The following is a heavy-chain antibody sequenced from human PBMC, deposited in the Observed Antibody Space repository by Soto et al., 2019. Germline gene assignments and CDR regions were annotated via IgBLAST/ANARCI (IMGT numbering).Heavy chain of an antibody. D-gene: IGHD6-13*01. CDR2: IYSTGNT. J-gene: IGHJ6*02. V-gene: IGHV4-39*01. CDR3: RRSSRYSTDV. CDR1: GDSIRSSSY. Sequence: SETLSLTCTVSGDSIRSSSYWGWIRQPPWKGLEWIGSIYSTGNTYYNPSLNSQVTISVDTSKNQFSLNVISVTAADTAVYYCRRSSRYSTDVWGQGTTVTVSS.